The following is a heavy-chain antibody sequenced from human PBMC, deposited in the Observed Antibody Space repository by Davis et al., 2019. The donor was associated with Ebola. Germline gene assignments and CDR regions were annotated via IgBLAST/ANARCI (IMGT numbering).Heavy chain of an antibody. CDR1: GFNFSHYA. CDR2: ISGSGKTT. Sequence: GESLKISCAVSGFNFSHYAMSWVRQAPGKGLEWVACISGSGKTTYYADSVEGRFPISRDNAKNTLYLQMNSLRAEDTAVYYCAREIYDYNDSGGFDYWGQGTLVTVSS. J-gene: IGHJ4*02. V-gene: IGHV3-23*01. CDR3: AREIYDYNDSGGFDY. D-gene: IGHD3-22*01.